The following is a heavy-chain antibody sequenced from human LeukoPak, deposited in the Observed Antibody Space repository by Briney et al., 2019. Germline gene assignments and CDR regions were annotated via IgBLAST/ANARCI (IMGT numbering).Heavy chain of an antibody. Sequence: GGSLRLSCAASGFTFSSYEMNWVRQAPGKGLEWVSYISSSGSTIYYADSVKGRFTISRDNSKNTLYLQMNSLRAEDTAVYYCAKDLGSSWSRIPFDPWGQGTLVTVSS. CDR2: ISSSGSTI. D-gene: IGHD6-13*01. CDR1: GFTFSSYE. CDR3: AKDLGSSWSRIPFDP. V-gene: IGHV3-48*03. J-gene: IGHJ5*02.